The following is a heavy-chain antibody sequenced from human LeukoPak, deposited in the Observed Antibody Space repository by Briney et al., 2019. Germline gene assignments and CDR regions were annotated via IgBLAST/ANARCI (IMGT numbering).Heavy chain of an antibody. CDR3: ATDVPKLYDFWSGYSDYYYYGMDV. Sequence: ASVKVSCKASGYTFTSYGISWVRQAPGQGLEWMGRIIPILGIANYAQKFQGRVTITADKSTSTAYMELSSLRSEDTAVYYCATDVPKLYDFWSGYSDYYYYGMDVWGQGTTVTVSS. D-gene: IGHD3-3*01. J-gene: IGHJ6*02. CDR2: IIPILGIA. V-gene: IGHV1-69*04. CDR1: GYTFTSYG.